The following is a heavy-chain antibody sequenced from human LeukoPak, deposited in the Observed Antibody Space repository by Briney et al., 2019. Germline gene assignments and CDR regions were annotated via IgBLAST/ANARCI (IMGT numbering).Heavy chain of an antibody. J-gene: IGHJ3*02. Sequence: SETLSLTRTVSGGSISSYYWSWIRQPPGKGLEWIGYIYYSGSTNYNPSLKSRVTISVDTSKNQFSLKLSSVTAADTAVYYCASGSYYFDAFDIWGQGTMVTVSS. CDR1: GGSISSYY. D-gene: IGHD1-26*01. CDR2: IYYSGST. V-gene: IGHV4-59*01. CDR3: ASGSYYFDAFDI.